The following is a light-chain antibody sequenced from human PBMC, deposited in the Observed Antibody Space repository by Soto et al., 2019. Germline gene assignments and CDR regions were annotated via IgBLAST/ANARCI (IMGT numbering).Light chain of an antibody. V-gene: IGLV2-11*01. J-gene: IGLJ1*01. CDR2: DVT. Sequence: QSALTQPRSVSGSPGQSVTISCTGTSSDVGAYNAVSWYQQNPGKAPKFMIYDVTKRPSGVPDRFSGSKSGNTASLTIPGLQAEDEADYYCFSYAGNYIYVFGTGTKVTV. CDR3: FSYAGNYIYV. CDR1: SSDVGAYNA.